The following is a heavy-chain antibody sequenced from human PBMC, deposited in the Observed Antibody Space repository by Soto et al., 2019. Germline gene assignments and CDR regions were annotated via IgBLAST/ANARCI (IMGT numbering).Heavy chain of an antibody. CDR2: IYYSGST. J-gene: IGHJ4*02. CDR3: ARSFFARGYSSGWYRGTFDY. Sequence: TLSLTCTVSGGSISSGDYYWSWIRQPPGKGLEWIGYIYYSGSTYYNPSLKSRVTISVDTSKNQFSLKLSSVAAADTAVYYCARSFFARGYSSGWYRGTFDYWGQGTLVTVSS. CDR1: GGSISSGDYY. V-gene: IGHV4-30-4*01. D-gene: IGHD6-19*01.